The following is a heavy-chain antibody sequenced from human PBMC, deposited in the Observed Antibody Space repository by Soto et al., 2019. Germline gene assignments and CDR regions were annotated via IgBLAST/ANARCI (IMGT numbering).Heavy chain of an antibody. D-gene: IGHD2-15*01. CDR3: ARHMVGLVAAPPASFNDPFAS. CDR2: IYYSGST. CDR1: GGSISRGSYY. V-gene: IGHV4-39*01. Sequence: SEALSLTCTVSGGSISRGSYYGGWIRQPPEKGVEWIGSIYYSGSTYYNPSLNSRVTISVNTPKNQFSLKLSSVTAADTAVYYCARHMVGLVAAPPASFNDPFASRGQGPIV. J-gene: IGHJ3*02.